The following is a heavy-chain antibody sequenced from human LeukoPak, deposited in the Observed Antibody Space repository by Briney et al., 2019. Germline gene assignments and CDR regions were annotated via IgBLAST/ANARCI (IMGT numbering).Heavy chain of an antibody. V-gene: IGHV3-15*01. CDR2: IKSKTDGGTI. Sequence: PGGSLRLSCAASGFTFSNTWMNWVRQAPGKGLEWVGRIKSKTDGGTIDYAAPVKGRFTISRDDSKDTLFLQMNSLKTEDTAVYYCTTDLSELDDSGYYAKYFHHWGQGTLVSVSS. J-gene: IGHJ1*01. CDR1: GFTFSNTW. D-gene: IGHD3-22*01. CDR3: TTDLSELDDSGYYAKYFHH.